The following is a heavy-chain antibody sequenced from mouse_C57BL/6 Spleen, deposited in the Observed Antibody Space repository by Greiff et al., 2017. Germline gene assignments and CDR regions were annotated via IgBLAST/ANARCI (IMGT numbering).Heavy chain of an antibody. CDR3: ARWEVGRGYAMDY. CDR2: IYPGDGDT. V-gene: IGHV1-80*01. Sequence: VQRVESGAELVKPGASVKISCKASGYAFSSYWMNWVKQRPGKGLEWIGQIYPGDGDTNYNGKFKGKATLTADKSSSTAYMQLSSLTSEDSAVYFCARWEVGRGYAMDYWGQGTSVTVSS. CDR1: GYAFSSYW. D-gene: IGHD4-1*01. J-gene: IGHJ4*01.